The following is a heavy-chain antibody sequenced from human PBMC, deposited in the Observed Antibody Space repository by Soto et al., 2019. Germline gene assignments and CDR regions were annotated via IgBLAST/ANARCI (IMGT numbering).Heavy chain of an antibody. Sequence: GGSLRLSCAASGFTFSNAWMNWVRQAPGKGLEWVGRIKSKTDGGTTDYAAPVKGRFTISRDDSKNTLYLQMNSLKTEDTAVYYRTTGNYYDSSGYYHAEYFQHWGQGTLVTVS. J-gene: IGHJ1*01. CDR2: IKSKTDGGTT. V-gene: IGHV3-15*07. D-gene: IGHD3-22*01. CDR1: GFTFSNAW. CDR3: TTGNYYDSSGYYHAEYFQH.